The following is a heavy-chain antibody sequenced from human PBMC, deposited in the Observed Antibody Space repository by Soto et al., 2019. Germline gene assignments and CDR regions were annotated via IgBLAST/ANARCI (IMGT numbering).Heavy chain of an antibody. CDR3: ARDKDIVYKMAFYYYYGMDV. D-gene: IGHD5-12*01. CDR1: GYTFTDYY. V-gene: IGHV1-2*02. J-gene: IGHJ6*02. Sequence: GASVKVSCKASGYTFTDYYIHWVRQAPGQGLEWMGWINPNSGGTNYAQKFQGRVTMTRDTSISTAYMELSRLRSDDTAVYYCARDKDIVYKMAFYYYYGMDVWGQGNTVTVS. CDR2: INPNSGGT.